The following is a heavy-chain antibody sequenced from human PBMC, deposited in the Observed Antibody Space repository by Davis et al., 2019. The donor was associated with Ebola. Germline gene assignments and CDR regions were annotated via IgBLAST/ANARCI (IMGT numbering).Heavy chain of an antibody. D-gene: IGHD3-16*01. CDR3: AIGGLKGGFDY. CDR1: EYTLAELS. CDR2: FDPEDGEA. J-gene: IGHJ4*02. Sequence: AASVQVSCKVSEYTLAELSIHWVRQAPGQGLEWMGCFDPEDGEAIYAQKFQGRVTMTEDTSTDTAHMELSSLRSEDTAIYYCAIGGLKGGFDYWGRGTLVTVSS. V-gene: IGHV1-24*01.